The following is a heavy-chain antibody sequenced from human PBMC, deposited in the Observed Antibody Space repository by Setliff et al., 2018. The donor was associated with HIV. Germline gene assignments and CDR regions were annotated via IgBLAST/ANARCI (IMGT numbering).Heavy chain of an antibody. CDR3: ARAIPLVPFDY. D-gene: IGHD6-13*01. CDR2: ITGSSDTI. J-gene: IGHJ4*02. CDR1: GFNVNNKY. Sequence: GGSLRLSCAASGFNVNNKYMSWVRQAPGKGLEWVSYITGSSDTIYYADSVKGRFTISRDNAKNSLYLQMNSLRAEDTAVYYCARAIPLVPFDYWGQGTLVTVSS. V-gene: IGHV3-48*04.